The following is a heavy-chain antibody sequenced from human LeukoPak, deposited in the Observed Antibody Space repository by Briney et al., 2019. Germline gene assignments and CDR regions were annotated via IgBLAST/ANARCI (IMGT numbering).Heavy chain of an antibody. Sequence: SVNVSRKASVATFTSYAFSWVRQAPGQGLEWVGVIITIFHTPYYAPKFQGRVTITADKSTSAVYMEVSTLKSEATAVYDWAKVRGVGSDSFDYWGQGTLVTVSS. V-gene: IGHV1-69*06. CDR1: VATFTSYA. CDR3: AKVRGVGSDSFDY. J-gene: IGHJ4*02. CDR2: IITIFHTP. D-gene: IGHD3-10*01.